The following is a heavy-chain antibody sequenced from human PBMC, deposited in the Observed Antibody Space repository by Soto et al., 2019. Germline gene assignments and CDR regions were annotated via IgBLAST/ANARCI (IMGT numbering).Heavy chain of an antibody. V-gene: IGHV1-8*01. CDR2: MNPNSGNT. Sequence: ASVRVSCKASGYTFTSHDINWVRQATGQGLEWMGWMNPNSGNTGYAQKFQGRVTMTRNTSISTAYMELSSLRSEDTAVYYCARTDIFGYRYGARSFDPPGPGTLRTLSS. CDR3: ARTDIFGYRYGARSFDP. J-gene: IGHJ5*02. CDR1: GYTFTSHD. D-gene: IGHD3-9*01.